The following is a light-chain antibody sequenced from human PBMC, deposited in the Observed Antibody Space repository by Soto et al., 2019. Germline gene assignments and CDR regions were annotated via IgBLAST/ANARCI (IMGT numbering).Light chain of an antibody. CDR3: SSYTSSSTSYV. Sequence: QSALTQPASVSGSPGQSITISCTGTSSDVGGYKYVSWYQQHPGKAPKLMIYEVTNRPSGVSNRFSGSKSGNTASLTISGLQAEDEADYYCSSYTSSSTSYVFGTGTQLTVL. CDR2: EVT. CDR1: SSDVGGYKY. V-gene: IGLV2-14*01. J-gene: IGLJ1*01.